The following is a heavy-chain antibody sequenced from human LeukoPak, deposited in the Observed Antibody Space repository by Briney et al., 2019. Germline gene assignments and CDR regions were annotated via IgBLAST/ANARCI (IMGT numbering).Heavy chain of an antibody. D-gene: IGHD6-19*01. CDR3: AKDHTYSSGLYNWFDP. J-gene: IGHJ5*02. CDR1: GFTFSSYG. CDR2: IRYDGSNK. Sequence: GGSLRLFCAASGFTFSSYGMHWVRQAPGKGLEWVAFIRYDGSNKYYADSVKGRFTISRDNSKNTLYLQMNSLRAEDTAVYYCAKDHTYSSGLYNWFDPWGQGTLVTVSS. V-gene: IGHV3-30*02.